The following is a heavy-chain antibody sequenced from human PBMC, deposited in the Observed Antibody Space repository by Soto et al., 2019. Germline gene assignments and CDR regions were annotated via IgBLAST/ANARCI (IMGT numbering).Heavy chain of an antibody. J-gene: IGHJ6*02. CDR2: IYYSGST. V-gene: IGHV4-30-4*01. Sequence: SETLSLTCTVSGGSISSGDYYWSWIRQPPGKGLEWIGYIYYSGSTYYNPSLLSRVTISVDTSKNEFSLGLSSVTAADTAVYYCARLNGYCISTNCHGYYGMDVWGQGTTVTVSS. D-gene: IGHD2-2*03. CDR1: GGSISSGDYY. CDR3: ARLNGYCISTNCHGYYGMDV.